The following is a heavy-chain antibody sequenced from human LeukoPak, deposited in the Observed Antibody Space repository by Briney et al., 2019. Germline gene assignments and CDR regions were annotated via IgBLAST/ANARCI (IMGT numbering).Heavy chain of an antibody. CDR1: GFTFSSYW. CDR2: IKQDGSEK. CDR3: ARRPAALRYFDWLFENTPGGDHFDY. Sequence: GGSLRLSCAASGFTFSSYWKSWVRQAPGKGLEWVANIKQDGSEKYYVDSVKGRFTISRDNAKNSLYLQMNSLRAEDTAVYYCARRPAALRYFDWLFENTPGGDHFDYWGQGTLVTVSS. J-gene: IGHJ4*02. V-gene: IGHV3-7*01. D-gene: IGHD3-9*01.